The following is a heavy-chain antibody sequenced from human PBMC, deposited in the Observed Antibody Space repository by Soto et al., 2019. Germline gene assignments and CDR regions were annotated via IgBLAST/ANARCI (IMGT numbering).Heavy chain of an antibody. D-gene: IGHD3-3*01. V-gene: IGHV2-5*02. CDR1: GFSLSTSGAA. CDR2: IYWDGDK. CDR3: AHRATMTIFGLIIDNGLWFDP. J-gene: IGHJ5*02. Sequence: QINLIESGPTLVKPTQTLTLTCTFSGFSLSTSGAAVGWVRQPPGRALEWLALIYWDGDKRYNASLGNRLTITKDTSMNQVVLTLPNVDPADTATYYCAHRATMTIFGLIIDNGLWFDPWGQGTRVIVSS.